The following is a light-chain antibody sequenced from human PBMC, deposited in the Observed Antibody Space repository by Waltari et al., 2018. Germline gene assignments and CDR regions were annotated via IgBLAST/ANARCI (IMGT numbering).Light chain of an antibody. CDR1: QSISSN. CDR3: QQYNHWPPIT. V-gene: IGKV3-15*01. CDR2: EAS. Sequence: EIVMTQPPDTLSVSPGERATFSCRASQSISSNLAWYQQKPGQGPRLLIYEASTRATSTPARFSGSGSGTDFTLTISSLQSEDSAVYYCQQYNHWPPITFGQGTRLEIK. J-gene: IGKJ5*01.